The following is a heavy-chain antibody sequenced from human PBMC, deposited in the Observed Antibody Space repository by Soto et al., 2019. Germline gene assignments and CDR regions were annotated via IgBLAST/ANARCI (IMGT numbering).Heavy chain of an antibody. D-gene: IGHD3-16*01. Sequence: GGSLRLSCAASGFIFSTYAMHWVRQAPGKGLERVAVIPYDGSIKYYADSVKGRFTISRDNSKNTLYLQMDTLTAEATAVYYCAKNGDFDYVAFDVWGQGTVVTVSS. CDR1: GFIFSTYA. J-gene: IGHJ3*01. CDR2: IPYDGSIK. V-gene: IGHV3-30-3*01. CDR3: AKNGDFDYVAFDV.